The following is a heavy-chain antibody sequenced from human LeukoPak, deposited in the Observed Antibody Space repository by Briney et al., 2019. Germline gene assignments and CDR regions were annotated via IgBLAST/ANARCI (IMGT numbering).Heavy chain of an antibody. CDR1: GFTFSSYA. CDR3: AKEEYYYDSSGPNAMDY. D-gene: IGHD3-22*01. CDR2: ISGSGGST. J-gene: IGHJ4*02. V-gene: IGHV3-23*01. Sequence: PGGSLRLSCAASGFTFSSYAMSWVRQAPGKGLEWVSAISGSGGSTYYADSVKGRFTISRDNSKNTLYLQMNSLRAEDTAVYYCAKEEYYYDSSGPNAMDYWGQGTLVTVSS.